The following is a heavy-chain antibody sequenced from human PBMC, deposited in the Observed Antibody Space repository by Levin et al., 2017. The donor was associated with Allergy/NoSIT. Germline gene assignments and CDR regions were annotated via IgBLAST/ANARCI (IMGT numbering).Heavy chain of an antibody. V-gene: IGHV4-31*03. CDR3: ARRARNGYVFQH. Sequence: SQTLSLTCTVSGDSISNGGYYWSWISQYPGRGLEWIGYSYYTGNTYYNPSLKSRVTISVDTSKNQFSLNLRSVTAADTAVYYCARRARNGYVFQHWGQGTLVTVSS. J-gene: IGHJ1*01. CDR1: GDSISNGGYY. D-gene: IGHD3-22*01. CDR2: SYYTGNT.